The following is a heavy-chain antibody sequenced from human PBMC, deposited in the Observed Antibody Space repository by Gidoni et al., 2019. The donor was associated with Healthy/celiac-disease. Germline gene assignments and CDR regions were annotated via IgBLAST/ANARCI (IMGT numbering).Heavy chain of an antibody. D-gene: IGHD6-19*01. J-gene: IGHJ4*02. CDR1: GYTFTSYD. Sequence: QVQLVQSGAEVQKPGASVKVSCQASGYTFTSYDINWVRQATGQGLEWMGWMNPNSGNTGYAQKFQGRVTMTRNTSISTAYMELSSLRSEDTAVYYCARGLEVAGARGYWGQGTLVTVSS. V-gene: IGHV1-8*01. CDR2: MNPNSGNT. CDR3: ARGLEVAGARGY.